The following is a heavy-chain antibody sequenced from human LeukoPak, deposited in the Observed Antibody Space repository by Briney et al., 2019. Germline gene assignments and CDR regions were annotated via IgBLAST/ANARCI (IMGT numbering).Heavy chain of an antibody. CDR2: INSDGSWT. CDR3: VTFYETY. V-gene: IGHV3-74*01. J-gene: IGHJ4*02. Sequence: GGSLRLSCAASGFTFSSSWMHWVRQAPEKGLVWVSHINSDGSWTGYADSVKGRFTISKDNAKNTVSLRMNNLRAEDTAVYYCVTFYETYWGRGTLVTVSS. D-gene: IGHD2/OR15-2a*01. CDR1: GFTFSSSW.